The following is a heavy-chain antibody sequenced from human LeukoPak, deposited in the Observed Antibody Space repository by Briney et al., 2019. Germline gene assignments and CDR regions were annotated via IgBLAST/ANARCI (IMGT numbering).Heavy chain of an antibody. CDR3: ARDLQAYDSSGYYYVGAFDI. V-gene: IGHV4-59*01. D-gene: IGHD3-22*01. CDR1: GGSLSSYY. CDR2: IYYSGST. J-gene: IGHJ3*02. Sequence: SETLSLTCTVSGGSLSSYYWSWLRQPPGKGLEGIGYIYYSGSTNYNPSLKSRVTISVDTSKNQFSLKLSSVTAADTAVYYCARDLQAYDSSGYYYVGAFDIWGQGTMVTVSS.